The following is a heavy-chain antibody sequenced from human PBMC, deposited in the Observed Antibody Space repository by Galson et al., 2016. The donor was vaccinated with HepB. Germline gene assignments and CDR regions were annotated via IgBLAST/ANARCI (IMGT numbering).Heavy chain of an antibody. CDR3: AKDRIVVVPAAYSI. J-gene: IGHJ4*02. CDR2: ISSRSTTI. V-gene: IGHV3-48*04. CDR1: GFTFSSYN. Sequence: SLRLSCAASGFTFSSYNMNWVRQAPGKGLEWISFISSRSTTIYYADSVKGRFTISRDNDENSLYLHMNSLRAEDTAVYYCAKDRIVVVPAAYSIWGQGTLVTVSS. D-gene: IGHD2-2*01.